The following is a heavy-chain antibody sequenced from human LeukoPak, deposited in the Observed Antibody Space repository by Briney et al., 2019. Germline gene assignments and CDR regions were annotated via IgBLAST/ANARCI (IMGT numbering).Heavy chain of an antibody. Sequence: GGSLRLSCTASGFTFGDYAMSWFRQAPGKGLEWVGFIRSKAYGGTTDYAASVKGRFSISRDDSKSIAYLQVNSLKTEDTALYYCTGGIAAAVSNYWGQGTLVTVSS. CDR3: TGGIAAAVSNY. V-gene: IGHV3-49*03. CDR1: GFTFGDYA. CDR2: IRSKAYGGTT. D-gene: IGHD6-13*01. J-gene: IGHJ4*02.